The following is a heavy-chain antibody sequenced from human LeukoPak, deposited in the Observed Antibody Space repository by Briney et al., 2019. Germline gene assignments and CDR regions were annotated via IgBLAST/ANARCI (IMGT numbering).Heavy chain of an antibody. CDR1: GFTFSTYW. CDR2: INQDGSEK. Sequence: GGSLRLSCAASGFTFSTYWMSWVRQAPGKGLEWVANINQDGSEKYYVDSVKGRFAVSRDNAKNSLYLQMNSLRAEDTAVYYCARDKSYGDSEDYWGQGTVVSVSS. CDR3: ARDKSYGDSEDY. D-gene: IGHD4-17*01. V-gene: IGHV3-7*05. J-gene: IGHJ4*02.